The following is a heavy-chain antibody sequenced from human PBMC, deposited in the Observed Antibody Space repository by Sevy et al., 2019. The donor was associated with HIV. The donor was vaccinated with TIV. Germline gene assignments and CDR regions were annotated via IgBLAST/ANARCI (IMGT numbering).Heavy chain of an antibody. V-gene: IGHV1-18*01. CDR3: ARDARGYSGYDYNYYYYMDV. Sequence: ASVKVSCKSSGYTFTSYGISWVRQAPGQGLEWMGWISAYNGNTNYAQKLQGRVTMTTDTSTSTAYMELRSLRSDDTAVYCCARDARGYSGYDYNYYYYMDVWGKGTTVTVSS. D-gene: IGHD5-12*01. CDR2: ISAYNGNT. CDR1: GYTFTSYG. J-gene: IGHJ6*03.